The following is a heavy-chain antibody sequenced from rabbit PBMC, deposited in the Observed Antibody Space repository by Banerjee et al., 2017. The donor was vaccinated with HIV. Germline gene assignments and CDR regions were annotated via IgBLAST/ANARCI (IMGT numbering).Heavy chain of an antibody. Sequence: QSLEESGGDLVKPGASLTLTCTASGSDISSYSMGWVRQAPGKGLEWIACIYGDSSGTTYYASWAKGRFTISKTSSTTVTLQMTSLTAADTATYFCARSDYSSGWGIKLWGPGTLVTVS. V-gene: IGHV1S40*01. CDR1: GSDISSYS. D-gene: IGHD4-1*01. CDR3: ARSDYSSGWGIKL. J-gene: IGHJ4*01. CDR2: IYGDSSGTT.